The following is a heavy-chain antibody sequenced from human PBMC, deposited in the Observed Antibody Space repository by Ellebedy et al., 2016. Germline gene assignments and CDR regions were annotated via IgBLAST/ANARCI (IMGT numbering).Heavy chain of an antibody. CDR1: GFTFSSYG. CDR2: IWYDGSNK. J-gene: IGHJ6*02. CDR3: AKDRLGWSRTYGMDV. D-gene: IGHD4-23*01. Sequence: GESLKISCAASGFTFSSYGMHWVRQAPGKGLEWVAVIWYDGSNKYYADSVKGRFSISRDNSKNTVYLQMNSLRAEDTAVYYCAKDRLGWSRTYGMDVWGQGTTVTVSS. V-gene: IGHV3-30*02.